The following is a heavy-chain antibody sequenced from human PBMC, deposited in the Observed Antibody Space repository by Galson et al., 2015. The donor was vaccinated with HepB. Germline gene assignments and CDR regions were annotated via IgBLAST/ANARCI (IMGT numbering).Heavy chain of an antibody. CDR2: ISYDGSNK. V-gene: IGHV3-30*04. D-gene: IGHD3-22*01. CDR3: ARDHPQNYYDSSGYYYAYSSYGMDV. Sequence: SLRLSCAASGFTLRSYAMHWVRQAPGKGLEWVAVISYDGSNKYYADSVKGRFTISRDNSKNTLYLQMNSLRAEDTAVYYCARDHPQNYYDSSGYYYAYSSYGMDVWGQGTTVTVSS. J-gene: IGHJ6*02. CDR1: GFTLRSYA.